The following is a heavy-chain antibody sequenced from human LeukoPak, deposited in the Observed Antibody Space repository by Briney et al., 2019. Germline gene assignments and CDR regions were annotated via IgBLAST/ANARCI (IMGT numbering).Heavy chain of an antibody. CDR1: GFTFSNFW. Sequence: PGGSLRLSCDAPGFTFSNFWISWVRQTPGKGLEWVANVKQDGSEKYYVASLKGRFTISRDNAKNSVYLEMNSLRAEDTAVYYCAKGGPAYFDFGGQGPLVTVSS. V-gene: IGHV3-7*05. CDR2: VKQDGSEK. CDR3: AKGGPAYFDF. D-gene: IGHD5-12*01. J-gene: IGHJ4*02.